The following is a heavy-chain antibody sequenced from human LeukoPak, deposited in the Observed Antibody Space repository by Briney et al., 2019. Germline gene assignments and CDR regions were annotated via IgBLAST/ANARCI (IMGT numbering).Heavy chain of an antibody. CDR3: ARVQGGVGY. D-gene: IGHD3-16*01. CDR1: GFTFDDYV. CDR2: ITWNSDTI. Sequence: GGSLRLSCAASGFTFDDYVMHWVRQAPGKGLEWVSGITWNSDTIAYADSVKGRFTISRDNAKNSLYLQMNSLRAEDTAVYYCARVQGGVGYWGQGTLVTVSS. V-gene: IGHV3-9*01. J-gene: IGHJ4*02.